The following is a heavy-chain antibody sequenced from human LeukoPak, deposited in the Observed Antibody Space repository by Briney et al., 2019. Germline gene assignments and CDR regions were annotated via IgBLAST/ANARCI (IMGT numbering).Heavy chain of an antibody. J-gene: IGHJ5*02. CDR2: FDPEDGET. V-gene: IGHV1-24*01. CDR3: ATDPYYYDSSGYLA. D-gene: IGHD3-22*01. CDR1: GYTLTELS. Sequence: GASVKVSCKVPGYTLTELSMHWVRQAPGKGLEWMGGFDPEDGETIYAQKFQGRVTMTEDTSTDAAYMELSSLRSEDTAVYYCATDPYYYDSSGYLAWGQGTLVTVSS.